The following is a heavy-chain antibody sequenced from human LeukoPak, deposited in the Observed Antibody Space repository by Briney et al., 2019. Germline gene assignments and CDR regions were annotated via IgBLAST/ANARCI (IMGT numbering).Heavy chain of an antibody. J-gene: IGHJ4*02. CDR1: GFTFSSYE. V-gene: IGHV3-48*03. CDR3: AVSRDGYNQGHFDY. CDR2: ISSSGSTI. Sequence: GGSLRLSCAASGFTFSSYEMNWVRQAPGKGLEWVSYISSSGSTIYYADSVKGRFTISRDNAKNSLYLQMNSLRAEDTAVYYCAVSRDGYNQGHFDYWGQGTLVTVSS. D-gene: IGHD5-24*01.